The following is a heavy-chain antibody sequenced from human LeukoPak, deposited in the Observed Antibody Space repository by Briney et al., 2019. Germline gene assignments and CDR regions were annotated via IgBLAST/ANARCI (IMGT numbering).Heavy chain of an antibody. CDR1: GGSFSGYY. V-gene: IGHV4-59*01. J-gene: IGHJ3*02. CDR2: IYYSGST. D-gene: IGHD3-22*01. CDR3: AREVDYYDSSGYSSDAFDI. Sequence: SETLSLTCAVYGGSFSGYYWSWIRQPPGKGLEWIGYIYYSGSTNYNPSLKSRVTISVDTSKNQFSLKLSSVTAADTAVYYCAREVDYYDSSGYSSDAFDIWGQGTMVTVSS.